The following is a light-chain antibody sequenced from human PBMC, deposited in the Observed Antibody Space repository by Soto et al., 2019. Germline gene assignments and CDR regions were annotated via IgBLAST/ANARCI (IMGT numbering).Light chain of an antibody. Sequence: DVLMTQSPSSLSAFVGDKVTITCRASQRISTYLHWFQQKPGKAPKLLIFASASLQSGVPSRFSGSGAGTEFTLTLTNLQPEDFALYYCQQTYRSPITFGQGTRLEIK. CDR1: QRISTY. CDR2: ASA. J-gene: IGKJ5*01. CDR3: QQTYRSPIT. V-gene: IGKV1-39*01.